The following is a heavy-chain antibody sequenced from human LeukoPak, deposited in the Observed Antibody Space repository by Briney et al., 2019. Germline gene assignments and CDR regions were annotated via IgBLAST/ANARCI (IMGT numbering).Heavy chain of an antibody. CDR2: IYYSGST. Sequence: SETLSLTCTVSGGSISSYYWSWIRQPPGKGLEWIGYIYYSGSTNYNPSLKSRVTISVDTSKNQFSLKLSSVTAADTAVYYCARSPVVPAARDWFDPWGQGTLVPVSS. V-gene: IGHV4-59*01. J-gene: IGHJ5*02. D-gene: IGHD2-2*01. CDR1: GGSISSYY. CDR3: ARSPVVPAARDWFDP.